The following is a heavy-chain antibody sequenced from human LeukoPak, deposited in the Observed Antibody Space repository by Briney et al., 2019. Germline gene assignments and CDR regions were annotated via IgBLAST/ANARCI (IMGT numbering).Heavy chain of an antibody. CDR3: ARYHQGFDDY. V-gene: IGHV4-39*07. D-gene: IGHD3-9*01. CDR1: GFTVSSNY. CDR2: IYYGGIT. Sequence: GSLRLSCAASGFTVSSNYMSWVRQAPGKGLEWIGSIYYGGITFYNPSLKSRVTISVDTSKNQFSLKLSSVTAADTAVYYCARYHQGFDDYWGQGTLVTVSS. J-gene: IGHJ4*02.